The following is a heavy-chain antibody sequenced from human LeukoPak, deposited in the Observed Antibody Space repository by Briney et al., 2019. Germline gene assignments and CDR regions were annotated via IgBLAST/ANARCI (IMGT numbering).Heavy chain of an antibody. Sequence: GGSLRLSCAASGFTFDDYAMHWVRQAPGKGLEWVSGISRKSGSIGYADSVKGRFTISRDNAKNSLYLQMNSLRVEDTAVYYCARGALYQYYLDYWGWGQGTLVTVSS. V-gene: IGHV3-9*01. D-gene: IGHD4-17*01. CDR1: GFTFDDYA. CDR3: ARGALYQYYLDYWG. CDR2: ISRKSGSI. J-gene: IGHJ4*02.